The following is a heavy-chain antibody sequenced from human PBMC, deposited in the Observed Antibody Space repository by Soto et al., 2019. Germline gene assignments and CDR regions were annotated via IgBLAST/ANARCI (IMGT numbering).Heavy chain of an antibody. CDR2: VSGSGSGT. Sequence: LRLSCAASGFTFSRYAIVWVRQAPGKGLEWLSTVSGSGSGTYYADSVKGRFTISRDSSKNTVHLQMSSLRSEDTAVYYCARFPTLYDFWSGYRGPDYYGMDVWGQGTTVTVSS. CDR1: GFTFSRYA. J-gene: IGHJ6*02. V-gene: IGHV3-23*01. D-gene: IGHD3-3*01. CDR3: ARFPTLYDFWSGYRGPDYYGMDV.